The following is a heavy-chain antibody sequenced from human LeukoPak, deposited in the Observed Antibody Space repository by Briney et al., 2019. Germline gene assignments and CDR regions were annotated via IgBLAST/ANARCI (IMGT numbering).Heavy chain of an antibody. CDR3: AIRDLLVDY. CDR1: GGTFSSYA. J-gene: IGHJ4*02. Sequence: ASVKVSCKASGGTFSSYAISWVRQAPRQGLEWMGRIIPILGIANYAQKFQGRVTITADKSTSTAYMELSSLRSEDTAVYYCAIRDLLVDYWGQGTLVTVSS. D-gene: IGHD5-24*01. V-gene: IGHV1-69*04. CDR2: IIPILGIA.